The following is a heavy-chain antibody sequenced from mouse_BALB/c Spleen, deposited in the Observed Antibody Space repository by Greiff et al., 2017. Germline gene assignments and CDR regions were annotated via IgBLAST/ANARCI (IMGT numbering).Heavy chain of an antibody. V-gene: IGHV1-9*01. CDR2: ILPGSGST. D-gene: IGHD2-4*01. Sequence: VKLMESGAELMKPGASVKISCKATGYTFSSYWIEWVKQRPGHGLEWIGEILPGSGSTNYNEKFKGKATFTADTSSNTAYMQLSSLTSEDSAVYYCARRGYDYDGYYFDYWGQGTTLTVSS. CDR1: GYTFSSYW. CDR3: ARRGYDYDGYYFDY. J-gene: IGHJ2*01.